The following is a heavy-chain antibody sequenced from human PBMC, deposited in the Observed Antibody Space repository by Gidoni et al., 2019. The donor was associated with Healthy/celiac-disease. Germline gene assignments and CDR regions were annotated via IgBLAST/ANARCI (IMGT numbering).Heavy chain of an antibody. D-gene: IGHD2-2*01. CDR3: ARDARYCSSTSCYGYFDL. V-gene: IGHV4-4*02. CDR1: GGSISSSNW. CDR2: IHHSGST. J-gene: IGHJ2*01. Sequence: TLSLTCAVSGGSISSSNWWSWVRQPPGKGLEWIGEIHHSGSTNYNPSLKSRVTISVDKSKNQFSLKLSSVTAADTAVYYCARDARYCSSTSCYGYFDLWGRGTLVTVSS.